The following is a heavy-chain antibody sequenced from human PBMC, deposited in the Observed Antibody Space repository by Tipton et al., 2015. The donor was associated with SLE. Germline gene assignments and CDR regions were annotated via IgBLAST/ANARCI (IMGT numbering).Heavy chain of an antibody. CDR2: IRYDGSNK. J-gene: IGHJ5*02. CDR3: ARGLGGGSGWFDP. Sequence: SLRLSCAASGFTFSSYGMHWVRQAPGKGLEWVAFIRYDGSNKYYADSVKGRFTISRDNAKNSLYLQMNSLRAEDTAVYYCARGLGGGSGWFDPWGQGTLVTVSS. D-gene: IGHD3-16*01. CDR1: GFTFSSYG. V-gene: IGHV3-30*02.